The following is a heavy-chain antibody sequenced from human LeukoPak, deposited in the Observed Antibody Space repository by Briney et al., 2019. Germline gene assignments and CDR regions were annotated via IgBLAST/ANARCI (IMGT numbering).Heavy chain of an antibody. V-gene: IGHV4-39*07. Sequence: SETLSLTCTVSGGSISSSSYYWGWIRQPPGKGLEWIGSIYYSGSTYYNPSLKSRVTISVDTSKNQFSLKLSSVTAADTAVYYCARVLDPNWFDPWGQGTLVTVSS. CDR1: GGSISSSSYY. J-gene: IGHJ5*02. CDR3: ARVLDPNWFDP. D-gene: IGHD2/OR15-2a*01. CDR2: IYYSGST.